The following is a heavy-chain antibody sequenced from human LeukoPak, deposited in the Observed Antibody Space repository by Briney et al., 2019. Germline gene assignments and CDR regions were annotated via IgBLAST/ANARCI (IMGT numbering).Heavy chain of an antibody. CDR3: ARGFITIFGVVTSGFDY. Sequence: GGSLRLSCAASGFTFSSYSMNWVRQAPGKGLEWVSSISSSSSYIYYADSVKGRFTISRDIAKNSLYLQMNSLRAEDTAVYYCARGFITIFGVVTSGFDYWGQGTLVTVSS. V-gene: IGHV3-21*01. J-gene: IGHJ4*02. D-gene: IGHD3-3*01. CDR2: ISSSSSYI. CDR1: GFTFSSYS.